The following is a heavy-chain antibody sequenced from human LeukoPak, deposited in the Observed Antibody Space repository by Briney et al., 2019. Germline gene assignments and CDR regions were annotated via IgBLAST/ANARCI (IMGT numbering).Heavy chain of an antibody. J-gene: IGHJ4*02. V-gene: IGHV4-59*12. CDR1: GGSIADYY. Sequence: PSETLSLTCTVSGGSIADYYWSWIRQFPGKGLEWIGYISYRGSTSYNPSLNSRVSISLDTSKNQLSLRLNSVTAADTAVYYCARDRSYYGSGSYDYWGQGTLVTVSS. CDR3: ARDRSYYGSGSYDY. D-gene: IGHD3-10*01. CDR2: ISYRGST.